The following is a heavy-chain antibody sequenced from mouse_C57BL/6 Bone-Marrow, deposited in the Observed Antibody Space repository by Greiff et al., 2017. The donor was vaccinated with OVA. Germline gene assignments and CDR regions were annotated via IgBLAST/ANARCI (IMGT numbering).Heavy chain of an antibody. D-gene: IGHD2-2*01. CDR1: GFTFSSYA. J-gene: IGHJ2*01. Sequence: DVMLVESGGGLVKPGGSLKLSCAASGFTFSSYAMSWVRQTPEKRLEWVATISDGGSYTYYPDNVKGRFTISRDNAKNNLYLQMSHLKSEDTAMYYCANLLWLRPYYFDYWGQGTTLTVSS. CDR2: ISDGGSYT. CDR3: ANLLWLRPYYFDY. V-gene: IGHV5-4*03.